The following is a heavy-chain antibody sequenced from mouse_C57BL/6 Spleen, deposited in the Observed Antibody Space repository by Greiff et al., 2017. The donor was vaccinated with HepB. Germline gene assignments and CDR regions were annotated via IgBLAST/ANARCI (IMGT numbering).Heavy chain of an antibody. CDR2: ISDGGSYT. CDR3: ARSYSYYAMDY. D-gene: IGHD2-12*01. Sequence: EVKVVESGGGLVKPGGSLKLSCAASGFTFSSDAMSWVRQTPEKRLEWVATISDGGSYTYYPDNVKGRFTISRDNAKNNLYLQMSHLKSEDTAMYYCARSYSYYAMDYWGQGSSVTVSS. V-gene: IGHV5-4*03. J-gene: IGHJ4*01. CDR1: GFTFSSDA.